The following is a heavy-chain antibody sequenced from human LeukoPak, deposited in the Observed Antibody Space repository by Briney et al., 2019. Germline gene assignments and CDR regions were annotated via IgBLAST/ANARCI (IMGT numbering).Heavy chain of an antibody. J-gene: IGHJ4*02. D-gene: IGHD3-9*01. CDR1: GFTFGDHA. V-gene: IGHV3-49*04. CDR3: TRDEELRYFDWLFNFDY. Sequence: PGGSLRLSCTASGFTFGDHAMSWVRQAPGKGLEWVGFIRSKAYGGTTEYAASVKGRFTISRGDSKSIAYLQMNSLKTEDTAVYYCTRDEELRYFDWLFNFDYWGQGTLVTVSS. CDR2: IRSKAYGGTT.